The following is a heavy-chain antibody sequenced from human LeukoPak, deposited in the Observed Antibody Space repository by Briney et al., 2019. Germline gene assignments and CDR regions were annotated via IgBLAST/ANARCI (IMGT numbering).Heavy chain of an antibody. V-gene: IGHV3-23*01. Sequence: PGGSLRLSCAASGFIFTNYLMSWVRQAPGKGLEWVSGISASGGSTYYADSVKGRFTISRDNSKNTLYLQMNSLRAEDTAVYYCATHYDILTGYYDYWGQGTLVTVSS. D-gene: IGHD3-9*01. CDR2: ISASGGST. CDR1: GFIFTNYL. J-gene: IGHJ4*02. CDR3: ATHYDILTGYYDY.